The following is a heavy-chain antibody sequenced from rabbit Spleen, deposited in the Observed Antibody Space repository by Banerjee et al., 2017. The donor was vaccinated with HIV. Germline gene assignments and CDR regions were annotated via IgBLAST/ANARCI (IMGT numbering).Heavy chain of an antibody. J-gene: IGHJ6*01. CDR1: GFSFNYNDY. Sequence: QSLEESGGDLVKPGAALTLTCTASGFSFNYNDYMCWVRQPPGKGPEWIACIGATITYTTYYATWAKGRFTISKTSSTTVTLQMTSLTAADTATYFCARDSGTSFSSYGMDLWGPGTLVTVS. D-gene: IGHD8-1*01. V-gene: IGHV1S40*01. CDR3: ARDSGTSFSSYGMDL. CDR2: IGATITYTT.